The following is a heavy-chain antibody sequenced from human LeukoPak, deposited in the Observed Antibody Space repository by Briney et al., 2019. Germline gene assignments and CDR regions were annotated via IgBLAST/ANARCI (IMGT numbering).Heavy chain of an antibody. CDR1: GDSLTSNF. CDR3: GTRQPNNPYYY. J-gene: IGHJ4*02. CDR2: VFHSGTT. D-gene: IGHD2-8*01. V-gene: IGHV4-4*08. Sequence: PSETLSLTCNVSGDSLTSNFWSWIRQTPGKGLEWIGYVFHSGTTNYSPSLKSRVTISLDTSKKQIYLRLASVTAADTAVYYCGTRQPNNPYYYGGQGTLVTVSS.